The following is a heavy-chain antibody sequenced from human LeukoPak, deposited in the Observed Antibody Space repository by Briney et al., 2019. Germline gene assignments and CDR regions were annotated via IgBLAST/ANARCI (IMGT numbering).Heavy chain of an antibody. V-gene: IGHV3-23*01. D-gene: IGHD3-22*01. CDR1: GFTITGYA. CDR3: AKVAGSSGYYPDF. Sequence: GGSLRLSCVASGFTITGYAMSWIRQAPGKGLEWISAISANGRSTYHADSVKGRFTISRDIYTNTLYLQMNSLRAEDTAFYCCAKVAGSSGYYPDFWGQGTLVTVSS. CDR2: ISANGRST. J-gene: IGHJ4*02.